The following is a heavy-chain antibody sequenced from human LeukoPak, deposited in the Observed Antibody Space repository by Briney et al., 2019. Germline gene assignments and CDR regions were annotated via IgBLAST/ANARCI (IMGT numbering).Heavy chain of an antibody. Sequence: SETLSLTFTVSGGSISSYYWSWIRQPPGKGLEWIGYIYYSGSTNYNPSLKSRVTISVDTSKNQFSLKLSSVTAADTAVYYCARVAPQFGDYYFDYWGQGTLVTVSS. CDR3: ARVAPQFGDYYFDY. V-gene: IGHV4-59*08. D-gene: IGHD3-10*01. J-gene: IGHJ4*02. CDR2: IYYSGST. CDR1: GGSISSYY.